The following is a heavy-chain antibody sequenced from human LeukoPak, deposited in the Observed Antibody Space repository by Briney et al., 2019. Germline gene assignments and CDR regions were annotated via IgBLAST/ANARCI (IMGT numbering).Heavy chain of an antibody. CDR3: ARDRGYCSGGSCYHYYFDY. D-gene: IGHD2-15*01. CDR1: GYTFTSYG. Sequence: ASVKVSCKASGYTFTSYGISWVRQAPGQRLEWMGWINAGNGNTKYSQEFQGRVTITRDTSASIAYMELSSLRSEDMAVYYCARDRGYCSGGSCYHYYFDYWGQGTLVTVSS. J-gene: IGHJ4*02. CDR2: INAGNGNT. V-gene: IGHV1-3*03.